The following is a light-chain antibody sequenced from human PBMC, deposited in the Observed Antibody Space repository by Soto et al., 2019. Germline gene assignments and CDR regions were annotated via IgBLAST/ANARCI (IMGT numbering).Light chain of an antibody. V-gene: IGKV3-11*01. J-gene: IGKJ5*01. CDR3: QQRSTWPLIT. CDR2: DAS. Sequence: EIVLTQSPATLSLSPGERATLSCRASQSVSTYLGWYQQKPGLAPRLLIYDASNRATGIPARFSGSGSGTDFTLTISSLEPEDVAVYYCQQRSTWPLITFGQGTRLEIK. CDR1: QSVSTY.